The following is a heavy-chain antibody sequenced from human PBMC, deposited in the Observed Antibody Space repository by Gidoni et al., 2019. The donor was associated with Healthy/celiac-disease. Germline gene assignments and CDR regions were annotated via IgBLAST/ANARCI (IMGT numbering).Heavy chain of an antibody. CDR2: IYYSWSP. V-gene: IGHV4-39*01. CDR3: AKARIQLWPTTFDY. D-gene: IGHD5-18*01. J-gene: IGHJ4*02. Sequence: DGLAWIGSIYYSWSPYYNPSLKSRVTISVDTSKNQFSLKLSSVTAADTAVYYCAKARIQLWPTTFDYWGQGTLVTVSS.